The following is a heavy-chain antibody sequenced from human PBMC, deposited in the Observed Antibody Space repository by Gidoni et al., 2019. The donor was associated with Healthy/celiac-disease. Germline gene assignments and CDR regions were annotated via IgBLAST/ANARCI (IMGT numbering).Heavy chain of an antibody. V-gene: IGHV3-23*01. Sequence: EVQLLESGGGLVQPGGSLRLSCAASGFPFSSYAMSWVRQAPGKGLEWVSAISGSGGRTYYADSVKGRFTISRDNAKNTLYLQMNSLRAEDTAVYYCAKATYYDILTGLRVWGQGTLVTVSS. CDR2: ISGSGGRT. D-gene: IGHD3-9*01. CDR1: GFPFSSYA. J-gene: IGHJ4*02. CDR3: AKATYYDILTGLRV.